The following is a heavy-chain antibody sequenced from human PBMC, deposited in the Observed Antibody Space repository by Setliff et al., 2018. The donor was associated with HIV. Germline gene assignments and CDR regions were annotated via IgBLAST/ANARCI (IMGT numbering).Heavy chain of an antibody. D-gene: IGHD3-22*01. V-gene: IGHV1-46*01. Sequence: ASVKVSCKASGYTFTSYYMHWVRQAPGQGLEWMGIINPSGGSTSYAQKFQGRVTMTRDTPTSTVYMELSSLRSEDTAVYYCARESPDSSGYYRAFDIWGQGTMVTVSS. CDR2: INPSGGST. CDR3: ARESPDSSGYYRAFDI. J-gene: IGHJ3*02. CDR1: GYTFTSYY.